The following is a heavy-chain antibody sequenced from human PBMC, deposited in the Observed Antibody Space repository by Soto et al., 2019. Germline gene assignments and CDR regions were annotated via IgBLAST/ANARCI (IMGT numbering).Heavy chain of an antibody. Sequence: GGSLRLSCAASGFTFSNAWMSWVRQAPGKGLEWVGRIKSKTDGGTTDYAAPVKGRFTISRDDSKNTLYLQMNSLKTEDTAVYYCTTVDGDIVVVPAAMPELAEYFQHWGQGTLVTVSS. CDR1: GFTFSNAW. V-gene: IGHV3-15*01. J-gene: IGHJ1*01. CDR2: IKSKTDGGTT. CDR3: TTVDGDIVVVPAAMPELAEYFQH. D-gene: IGHD2-2*01.